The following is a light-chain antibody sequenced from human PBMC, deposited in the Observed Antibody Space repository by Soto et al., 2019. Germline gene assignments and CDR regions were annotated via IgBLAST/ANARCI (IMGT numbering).Light chain of an antibody. J-gene: IGLJ2*01. CDR1: SSDVGGYNY. Sequence: QSALTQPASVSGSPGQSITISCTGTSSDVGGYNYVSWYQQHPGKAPKLMIYDVRNRPSGVSNRFSGSKSGNTASLTISGLQAEDEADYYCSSYTSTLTLVFGGGTKLTVL. CDR2: DVR. V-gene: IGLV2-14*01. CDR3: SSYTSTLTLV.